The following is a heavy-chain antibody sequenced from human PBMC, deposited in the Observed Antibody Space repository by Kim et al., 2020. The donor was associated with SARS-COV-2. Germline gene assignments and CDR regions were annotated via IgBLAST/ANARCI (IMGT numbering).Heavy chain of an antibody. Sequence: GGSLRLSCAASGFTFSSNVMSWVRQAPGKGLEWVSAISGGGGSIYYADSVKGRFTISRDNSKNTLYLQMSSLRAEDTAVYYCAKNDQNYYDSSGWGFDYWGQGTLVTVSS. CDR1: GFTFSSNV. V-gene: IGHV3-23*01. J-gene: IGHJ4*02. CDR3: AKNDQNYYDSSGWGFDY. CDR2: ISGGGGSI. D-gene: IGHD3-22*01.